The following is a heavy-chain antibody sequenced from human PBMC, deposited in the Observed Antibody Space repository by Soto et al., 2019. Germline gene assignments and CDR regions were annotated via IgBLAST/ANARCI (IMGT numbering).Heavy chain of an antibody. V-gene: IGHV4-34*01. CDR2: INHSGST. CDR1: GGSFSGYY. Sequence: QVQLQQWGAGLLKPSETLSLTCAVYGGSFSGYYWSWIRQPPGKGLEWIGEINHSGSTNYNPSLRSRVTISGDTSKNQFYLKLNSVHAADTAVYYISGLEGRADANWFYPWGQGTLVTVSS. D-gene: IGHD3-10*01. CDR3: SGLEGRADANWFYP. J-gene: IGHJ5*02.